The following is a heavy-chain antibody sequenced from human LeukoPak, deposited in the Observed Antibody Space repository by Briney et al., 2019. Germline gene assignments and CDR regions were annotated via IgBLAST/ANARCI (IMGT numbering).Heavy chain of an antibody. J-gene: IGHJ4*02. CDR3: ARDPGVVVPAYVDY. D-gene: IGHD2-2*01. CDR2: IYYSGST. V-gene: IGHV4-39*07. CDR1: GGSISSSSYY. Sequence: PSETLSLTCTVSGGSISSSSYYWGWIRQPPGKGLEWIGSIYYSGSTYYNPSLKSRVTISVDTSKNQFSLKLSSVTAADTAVYYCARDPGVVVPAYVDYWGQGTLVTVSS.